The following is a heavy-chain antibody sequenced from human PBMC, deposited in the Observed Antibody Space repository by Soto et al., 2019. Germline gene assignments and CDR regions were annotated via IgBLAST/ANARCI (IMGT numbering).Heavy chain of an antibody. CDR2: INAGYGNT. CDR3: ARATGDGTFDV. V-gene: IGHV1-3*01. J-gene: IGHJ4*02. D-gene: IGHD1-1*01. Sequence: QVHLVQSGAEVRTPGASVKVSCKASGYTFSSYAMHWVRQAPGQWLQWMGWINAGYGNTKSSQKFQDRVTISRDTSASTAYMELTSLISEDTAVYYCARATGDGTFDVWGQGTPATVCS. CDR1: GYTFSSYA.